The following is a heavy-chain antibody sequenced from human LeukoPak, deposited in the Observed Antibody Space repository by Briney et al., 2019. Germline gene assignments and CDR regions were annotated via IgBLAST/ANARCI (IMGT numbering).Heavy chain of an antibody. D-gene: IGHD3-3*01. J-gene: IGHJ5*02. CDR3: ARGTISANHVNWFDP. V-gene: IGHV4-34*01. CDR2: INHSGST. Sequence: SETLSLTCAVYGGSFSGYYWSWIRQPPGKGLEWIGEINHSGSTNYNPSLKSRVTISVDTSKNQFSLKLSSVTAADTAVYYCARGTISANHVNWFDPWGQGTLVTVSS. CDR1: GGSFSGYY.